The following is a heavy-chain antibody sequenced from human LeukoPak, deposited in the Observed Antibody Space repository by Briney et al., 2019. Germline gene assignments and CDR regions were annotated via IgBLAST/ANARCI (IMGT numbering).Heavy chain of an antibody. D-gene: IGHD5-12*01. Sequence: GGSLRLSCAASGFTFSSYSMNWVRQAPGKGLEWVSSISSSSSYIYYADSVKGRFTTSRDNAKNSLYLQMNSLRAEDTAVYYCARMIVATLYYFDYWGQGTLVTVSS. CDR2: ISSSSSYI. V-gene: IGHV3-21*01. CDR1: GFTFSSYS. J-gene: IGHJ4*02. CDR3: ARMIVATLYYFDY.